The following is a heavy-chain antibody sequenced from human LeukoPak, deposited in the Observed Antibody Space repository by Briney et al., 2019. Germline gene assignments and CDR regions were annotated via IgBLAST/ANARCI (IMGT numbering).Heavy chain of an antibody. D-gene: IGHD2-2*01. CDR3: ARSMPIDC. Sequence: SETLSLTCTVSGGSISSFYWSWIRQPPGKGLGWIGYVYYSGSTNYNPSLKSRVTMSIDTSKNQFSLKLSSVTATDTAVYYCARSMPIDCWGQGTLVTVSS. CDR1: GGSISSFY. J-gene: IGHJ4*02. V-gene: IGHV4-59*08. CDR2: VYYSGST.